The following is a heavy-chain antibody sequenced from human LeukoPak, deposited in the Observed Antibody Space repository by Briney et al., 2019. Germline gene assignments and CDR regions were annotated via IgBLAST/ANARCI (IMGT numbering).Heavy chain of an antibody. CDR2: ISGSGGST. CDR1: GFTFSSYA. J-gene: IGHJ4*02. CDR3: AGRGYQLPYPFDY. D-gene: IGHD2-2*02. Sequence: GGSLRLSCAASGFTFSSYAMSWVRQAPGKGLEWVSAISGSGGSTYYADSVKGRFTISRDNSKNTLYLQMNSLRAEDTAVYYCAGRGYQLPYPFDYWGQGTLVTVSS. V-gene: IGHV3-23*01.